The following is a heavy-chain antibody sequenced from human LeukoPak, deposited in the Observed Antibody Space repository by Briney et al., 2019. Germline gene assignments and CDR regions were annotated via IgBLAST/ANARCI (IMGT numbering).Heavy chain of an antibody. CDR1: GYTFSSYD. CDR2: MNPNSGNT. V-gene: IGHV1-8*03. CDR3: ARAGIAASGKNYYYYYYMDV. Sequence: ASVKVSCKASGYTFSSYDINWVRQATGQGREWMGWMNPNSGNTGYAQKFRGRVTITRNTSISTAYMELSSLRSEDTAVYYCARAGIAASGKNYYYYYYMDVWGKGTTVTVSS. J-gene: IGHJ6*03. D-gene: IGHD6-13*01.